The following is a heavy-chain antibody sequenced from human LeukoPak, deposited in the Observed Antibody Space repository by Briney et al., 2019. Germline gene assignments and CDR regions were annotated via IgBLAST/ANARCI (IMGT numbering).Heavy chain of an antibody. J-gene: IGHJ6*02. D-gene: IGHD4-17*01. V-gene: IGHV1-46*01. CDR2: INPSGGST. CDR3: ARDLDYGDYRPYGMDV. Sequence: ASVKVSCKASGGTFSSYAISWVRQAPGQGLEWMGIINPSGGSTSYAQKFQGRVTMTRDTSTSTVYMELSSLRSEDTAVYYCARDLDYGDYRPYGMDVWGQGTTVTVSS. CDR1: GGTFSSYA.